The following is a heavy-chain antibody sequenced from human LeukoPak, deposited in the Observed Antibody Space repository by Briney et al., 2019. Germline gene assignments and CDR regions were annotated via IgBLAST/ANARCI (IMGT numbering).Heavy chain of an antibody. CDR2: INHSGST. CDR3: ARRYILTGYYFPY. Sequence: SETLSLTCTVSGGSISSSSYYWGWIRQPPGKGLEWIGEINHSGSTNYNPSLKSRVTISVDTSKNQFSLKLSSVTAADTAVYYCARRYILTGYYFPYWGQGTLVTVSS. CDR1: GGSISSSSYY. D-gene: IGHD3-9*01. V-gene: IGHV4-39*07. J-gene: IGHJ4*02.